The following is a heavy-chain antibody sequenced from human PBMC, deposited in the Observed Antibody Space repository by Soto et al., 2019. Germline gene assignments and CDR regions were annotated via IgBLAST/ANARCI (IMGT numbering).Heavy chain of an antibody. CDR2: ISGSTGTI. D-gene: IGHD3-22*01. CDR3: ARGNYDTSGYYYGDFQH. V-gene: IGHV3-48*02. J-gene: IGHJ1*01. CDR1: GFTFRSYS. Sequence: GGSLRLSCAASGFTFRSYSMNWVRQAPGKGLEWVSCISGSTGTIYYADSVKGRFTISRDNAKNSLYLQMNSLRDEDTALYYCARGNYDTSGYYYGDFQHWGQGTLVTVS.